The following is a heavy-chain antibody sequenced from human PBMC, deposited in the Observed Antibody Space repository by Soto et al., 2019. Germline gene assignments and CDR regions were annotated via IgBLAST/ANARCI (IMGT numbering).Heavy chain of an antibody. Sequence: LSCAGSGFIFSNNGMHWVRQAPGKGLEWVAFISYDGGETFYADSVKGRFTISRDNSKSTLFLHMNSLKKEDTAVYYCAITSVADASFDYWGQGTLVTVSS. CDR1: GFIFSNNG. J-gene: IGHJ4*02. D-gene: IGHD5-12*01. V-gene: IGHV3-30*03. CDR3: AITSVADASFDY. CDR2: ISYDGGET.